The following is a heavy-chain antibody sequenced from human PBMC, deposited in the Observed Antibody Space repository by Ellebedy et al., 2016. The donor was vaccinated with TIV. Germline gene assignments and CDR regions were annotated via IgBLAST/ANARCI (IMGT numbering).Heavy chain of an antibody. Sequence: PGGSLRLSCAASGFSFSDHYMAWIRQAPGKGLEWVSYISPPSSFIRYADSVKGRFTISRDNAKNSLYLHMNSLRAEETALYYCARDGSHFGDYDYWGQGSLVTVSS. D-gene: IGHD4-17*01. V-gene: IGHV3-11*06. CDR1: GFSFSDHY. J-gene: IGHJ4*02. CDR3: ARDGSHFGDYDY. CDR2: ISPPSSFI.